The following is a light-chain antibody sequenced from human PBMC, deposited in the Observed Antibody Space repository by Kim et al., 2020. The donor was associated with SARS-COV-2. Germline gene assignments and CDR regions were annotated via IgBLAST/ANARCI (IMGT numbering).Light chain of an antibody. Sequence: SVTISCTGTRSDVGAYNYVSWYQQHPGKAPKLMFYNVSKRPSGVPDRFSASKSGNTASLTISGLQAEDEADYYCCSYAGSYTFGVFGGGTQLTVL. J-gene: IGLJ2*01. CDR3: CSYAGSYTFGV. CDR2: NVS. CDR1: RSDVGAYNY. V-gene: IGLV2-11*03.